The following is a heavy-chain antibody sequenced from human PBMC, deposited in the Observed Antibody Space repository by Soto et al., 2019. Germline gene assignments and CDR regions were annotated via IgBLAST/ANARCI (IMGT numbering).Heavy chain of an antibody. CDR1: GFSLSNARMG. Sequence: QVTLKESGPVLVKITETLTLTCTVSGFSLSNARMGVSWIRQSPGKALEWLADTLSNDEKSYSTSLKSRLTISKDTSKSQVVLTMTNVDPVDTATYYCARMATPTAGTYHGFFQHWGQGTLVTVSS. V-gene: IGHV2-26*01. CDR3: ARMATPTAGTYHGFFQH. J-gene: IGHJ1*01. CDR2: TLSNDEK. D-gene: IGHD6-13*01.